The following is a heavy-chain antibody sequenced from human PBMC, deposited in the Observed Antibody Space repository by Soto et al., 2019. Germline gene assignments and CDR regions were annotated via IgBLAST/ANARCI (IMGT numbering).Heavy chain of an antibody. CDR2: IYSGGST. D-gene: IGHD6-19*01. CDR3: GWSSSGWYSKADYYYGMDV. CDR1: GFTVSSNY. V-gene: IGHV3-53*01. J-gene: IGHJ6*02. Sequence: GGSLRLSCAASGFTVSSNYMSWVRQAPGKGLEWVSVIYSGGSTYYADSVKGRFTISRDNSKNTLYLQMNSLRAEDTAVYYCGWSSSGWYSKADYYYGMDVWGQGTTVTVSS.